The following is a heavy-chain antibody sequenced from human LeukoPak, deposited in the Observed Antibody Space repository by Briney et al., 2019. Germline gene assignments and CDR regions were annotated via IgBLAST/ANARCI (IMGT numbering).Heavy chain of an antibody. D-gene: IGHD3-22*01. Sequence: GGSLRLSCAASGFSFSSYGMHWVRQAPGKGLEWVAIIWYDGSNKYYAESVKGRFTISRDNAKNSLYLQMNSLRAEDTALYYCARGYYYDNSGLFDYWGQGTLVTVSS. V-gene: IGHV3-33*01. CDR3: ARGYYYDNSGLFDY. J-gene: IGHJ4*02. CDR2: IWYDGSNK. CDR1: GFSFSSYG.